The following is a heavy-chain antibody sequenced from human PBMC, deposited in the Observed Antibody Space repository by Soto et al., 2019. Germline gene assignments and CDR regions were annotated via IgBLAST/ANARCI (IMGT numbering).Heavy chain of an antibody. CDR1: TFTFTSSA. D-gene: IGHD1-26*01. Sequence: QMQLVQSGPEVKKPGTSVKVSCKASTFTFTSSAVQWVRQARGQRLEWIGWIVVGSGNTKYAQNFQARVTTTRDMSSGTAYLELSSLRSEDTAVYYCATHREGATYYFDYWGQGTLLTVSS. J-gene: IGHJ4*02. CDR3: ATHREGATYYFDY. CDR2: IVVGSGNT. V-gene: IGHV1-58*01.